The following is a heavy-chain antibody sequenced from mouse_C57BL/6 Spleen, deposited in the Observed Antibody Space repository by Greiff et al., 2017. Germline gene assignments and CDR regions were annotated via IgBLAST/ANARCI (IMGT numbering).Heavy chain of an antibody. J-gene: IGHJ3*01. Sequence: EVKLMESGPVLVKPGASVKMSCKASGYTFTDYYMNWVKQSHGKSLEWIGVINPYNGGTSYNQKFKGKATLTVDKSSSTAYMELNSLTSEDSAVYYCARDWFAYWGQGTLVTVSA. CDR1: GYTFTDYY. V-gene: IGHV1-19*01. CDR3: ARDWFAY. CDR2: INPYNGGT.